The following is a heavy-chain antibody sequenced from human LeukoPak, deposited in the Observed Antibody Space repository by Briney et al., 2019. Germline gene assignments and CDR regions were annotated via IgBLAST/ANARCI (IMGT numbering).Heavy chain of an antibody. V-gene: IGHV4-39*07. D-gene: IGHD1-26*01. CDR1: GGSISSSSYY. J-gene: IGHJ4*02. CDR2: IYTSGST. CDR3: ARGGWELVDY. Sequence: SETLSLTCTVSGGSISSSSYYWGWIRQPPGKGLEWIGRIYTSGSTNYNPSLKSRVTISVDTPKNQFSLKLSSVTAADTAVYYCARGGWELVDYWGQGTLVTVSS.